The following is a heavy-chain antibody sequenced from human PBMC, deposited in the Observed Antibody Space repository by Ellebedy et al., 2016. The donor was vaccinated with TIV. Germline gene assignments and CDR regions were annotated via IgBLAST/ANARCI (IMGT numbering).Heavy chain of an antibody. CDR2: ISRSGNTT. Sequence: GESLKISCAASGFTFTSHAMGWVRQAPGKGLEWLSTISRSGNTTYYADSVKGRFTISRDNSKNTVFLQMNSLRAEDTAVYYCAKPPAGMVVYLDSWGQGTLVTVSA. CDR1: GFTFTSHA. CDR3: AKPPAGMVVYLDS. D-gene: IGHD1-26*01. V-gene: IGHV3-23*01. J-gene: IGHJ4*02.